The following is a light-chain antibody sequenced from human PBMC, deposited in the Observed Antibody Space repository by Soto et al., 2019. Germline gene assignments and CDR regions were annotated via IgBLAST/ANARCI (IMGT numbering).Light chain of an antibody. CDR3: QQCSSPPPYT. J-gene: IGKJ2*01. Sequence: DIQMTQSPSSLSASVGDTVTIACRASQSISTYLNWYQQKPGKAPRLLIYAASDLQTGVPSRFSGSGSGTDFTLTISSLQPEDFATYYCQQCSSPPPYTLGQGTKLEMK. V-gene: IGKV1-39*01. CDR1: QSISTY. CDR2: AAS.